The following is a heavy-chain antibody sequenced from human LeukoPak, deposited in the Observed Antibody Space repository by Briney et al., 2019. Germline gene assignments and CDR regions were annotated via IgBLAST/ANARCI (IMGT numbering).Heavy chain of an antibody. V-gene: IGHV3-23*01. CDR2: ISGSGGST. CDR3: AKDPDRAAAGTFDY. Sequence: GGSLRLSXAAXXFTFSSYAMSWVRQAPGKGLEWVSAISGSGGSTYYADSVKGRFTISRDNSMNTLYLQMNSLRAEDTAVYYCAKDPDRAAAGTFDYWGQGTLVTVSS. J-gene: IGHJ4*02. CDR1: XFTFSSYA. D-gene: IGHD6-13*01.